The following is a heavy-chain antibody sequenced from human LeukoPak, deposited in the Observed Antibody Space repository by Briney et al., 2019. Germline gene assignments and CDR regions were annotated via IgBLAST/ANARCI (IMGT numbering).Heavy chain of an antibody. CDR3: AIGRGYYYDSSGSFDY. CDR1: GFTFSHYG. D-gene: IGHD3-22*01. Sequence: GRSLRLSCAASGFTFSHYGMHWVRQAPGKGLEWVAVIGYDGSHQDYADSVKGRFTISRDNSKNTLYLQMNSLRAEDTAVYYCAIGRGYYYDSSGSFDYWGQGTLVTVSS. V-gene: IGHV3-33*01. J-gene: IGHJ4*02. CDR2: IGYDGSHQ.